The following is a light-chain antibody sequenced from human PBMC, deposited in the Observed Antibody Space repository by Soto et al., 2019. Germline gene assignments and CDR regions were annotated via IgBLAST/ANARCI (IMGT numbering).Light chain of an antibody. V-gene: IGKV1-5*03. J-gene: IGKJ5*01. CDR1: QSISSW. Sequence: DIQMTQSPSTLSASVGDRVTITCRASQSISSWLAWYQQKPGKAPKLLIYKASSLESGVPSRFSGSGSGTEFTLTISSLQPDDFATYYCQQYNSYWITFGQGARPAIK. CDR3: QQYNSYWIT. CDR2: KAS.